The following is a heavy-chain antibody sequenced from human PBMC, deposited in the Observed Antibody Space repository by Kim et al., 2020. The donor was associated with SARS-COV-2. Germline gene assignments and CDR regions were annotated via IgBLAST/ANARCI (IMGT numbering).Heavy chain of an antibody. V-gene: IGHV4-34*01. J-gene: IGHJ4*02. D-gene: IGHD6-13*01. CDR3: ARAGYSSSWYLS. Sequence: NYNPSLKSRVTISVDTSKSQFSLKLSSVAAADTAVYYCARAGYSSSWYLSWGQGTLVTVSS.